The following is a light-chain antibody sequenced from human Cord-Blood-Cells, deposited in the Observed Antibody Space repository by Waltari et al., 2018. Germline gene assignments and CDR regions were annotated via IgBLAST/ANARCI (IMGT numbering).Light chain of an antibody. J-gene: IGLJ3*02. V-gene: IGLV10-54*01. Sequence: QAGLTQPPSVSKGLRPTATLPCTGNSNNVGNQGAAWLQQHQGHPPKLLSYRNNNRPSGISERLSASRSGNTASLTITGLQPEDEADYYCSAWDSSLSAWVFGGGTKLTVL. CDR3: SAWDSSLSAWV. CDR2: RNN. CDR1: SNNVGNQG.